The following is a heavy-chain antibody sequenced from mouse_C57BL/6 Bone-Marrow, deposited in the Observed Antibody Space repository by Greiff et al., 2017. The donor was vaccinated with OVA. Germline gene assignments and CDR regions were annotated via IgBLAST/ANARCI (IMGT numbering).Heavy chain of an antibody. V-gene: IGHV5-2*01. CDR3: SGDYAMDY. Sequence: DVKLVESGGGLVQPGESLKLSCESNEYEFPSHDMSWVRKTPEKRLELVAAINSDGGSTDYPDTMERRFIISRDKTKKTLYLQMSSLRSEDTALYYRSGDYAMDYWGQGTSVTVSS. CDR2: INSDGGST. J-gene: IGHJ4*01. CDR1: EYEFPSHD.